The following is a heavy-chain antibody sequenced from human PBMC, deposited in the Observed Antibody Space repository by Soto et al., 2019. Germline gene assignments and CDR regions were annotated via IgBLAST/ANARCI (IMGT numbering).Heavy chain of an antibody. CDR3: ARVRRQGYDSSGYPSGDI. Sequence: GGSLRLSCAASGFTFSSYSMNWVRQAPGKGLEWVSSISSSSSYIYYADSVKGRFTISRDNAKNSLYLQMNSLRAEDTAVYYCARVRRQGYDSSGYPSGDIWGQGTMVTVS. J-gene: IGHJ3*02. D-gene: IGHD3-22*01. CDR2: ISSSSSYI. CDR1: GFTFSSYS. V-gene: IGHV3-21*01.